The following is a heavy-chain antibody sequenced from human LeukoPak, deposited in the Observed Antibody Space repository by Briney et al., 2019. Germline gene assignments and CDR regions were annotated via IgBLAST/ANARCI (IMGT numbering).Heavy chain of an antibody. D-gene: IGHD4-23*01. CDR2: IYYSGST. CDR1: GGSISSGDYY. V-gene: IGHV4-30-4*08. Sequence: SETLSLTCTVSGGSISSGDYYWSWIRQPPGKGLEWIGYIYYSGSTYYNPSLKSRVTISVDTSKNQFSLKLSSVTAADTAVYYCSGGGNSDAFDIWGQGTMVTVSS. CDR3: SGGGNSDAFDI. J-gene: IGHJ3*02.